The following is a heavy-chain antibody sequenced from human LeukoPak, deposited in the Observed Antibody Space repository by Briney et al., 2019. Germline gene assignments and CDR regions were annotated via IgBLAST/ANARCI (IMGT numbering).Heavy chain of an antibody. J-gene: IGHJ5*02. V-gene: IGHV1-8*01. CDR3: ARGLGEPGSNWFDP. CDR2: MNPNSGNT. D-gene: IGHD1-14*01. CDR1: GYTFTSYD. Sequence: ASVKVSCKASGYTFTSYDINWLRQATGQGLEWMGWMNPNSGNTGYAQKFQGRVTMTRNTSISTAYMELSSLRSEDTAVYYCARGLGEPGSNWFDPWGQGTLVTVSS.